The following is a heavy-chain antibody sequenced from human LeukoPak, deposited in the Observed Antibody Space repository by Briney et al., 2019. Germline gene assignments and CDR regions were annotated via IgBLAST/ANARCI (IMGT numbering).Heavy chain of an antibody. J-gene: IGHJ5*02. CDR1: GGSFSGYY. D-gene: IGHD6-6*01. CDR3: ARESKLLYSSSSDWFDP. Sequence: SETLSLTCAVYGGSFSGYYWSWIRQPPGKGLEWIGEINHSGSTNYNPSLKSRVTISVDTSKDQFSLKLSSVTAADTAVYYCARESKLLYSSSSDWFDPWGQGTLVTVSS. V-gene: IGHV4-34*01. CDR2: INHSGST.